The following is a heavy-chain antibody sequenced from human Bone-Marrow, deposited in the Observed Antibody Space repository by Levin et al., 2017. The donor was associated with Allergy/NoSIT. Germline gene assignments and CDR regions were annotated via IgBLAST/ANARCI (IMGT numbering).Heavy chain of an antibody. CDR2: IGTAGDT. Sequence: SCAASGFTFSSHDMHWVRQPTGKGLEWVSAIGTAGDTYYAGSVKGRFTISRENAKNSLYLQMNSLRAGDTAVYYCARSSLIRGVSYYYFGMDVWGQGTTVTVS. V-gene: IGHV3-13*01. J-gene: IGHJ6*02. D-gene: IGHD3/OR15-3a*01. CDR1: GFTFSSHD. CDR3: ARSSLIRGVSYYYFGMDV.